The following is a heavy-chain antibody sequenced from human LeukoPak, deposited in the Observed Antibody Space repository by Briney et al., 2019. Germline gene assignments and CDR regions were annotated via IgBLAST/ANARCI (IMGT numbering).Heavy chain of an antibody. V-gene: IGHV4-59*01. J-gene: IGHJ6*03. CDR3: ASFAYYYYYMDV. CDR2: IYYSEST. CDR1: AGSISSYY. Sequence: PSETLSLTCTVSAGSISSYYWAWIRQPPGKGLEGLGYIYYSESTNYNPSLKSRVTISVDTSKNQFSLKLSSVTAADTAVYYCASFAYYYYYMDVWGKGTTVTVSS.